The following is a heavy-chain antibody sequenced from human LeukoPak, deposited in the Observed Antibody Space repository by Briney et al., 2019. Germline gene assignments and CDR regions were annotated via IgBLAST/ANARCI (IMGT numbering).Heavy chain of an antibody. D-gene: IGHD3-3*01. V-gene: IGHV1-2*02. J-gene: IGHJ4*02. CDR3: ARDWSVGIRDDY. CDR1: GYTFTGYY. CDR2: INPNSGGT. Sequence: GASVKVSDKASGYTFTGYYRHWVRQAPGQGLEYMGWINPNSGGTKSAQKFRGRVTMTRGTSISTAYLELSRLRSDDTAVYYCARDWSVGIRDDYWGQGTLVTVSS.